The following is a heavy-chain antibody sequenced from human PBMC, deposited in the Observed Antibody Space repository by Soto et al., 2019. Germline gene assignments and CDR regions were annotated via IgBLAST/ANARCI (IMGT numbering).Heavy chain of an antibody. CDR1: GGSISSSSYY. CDR2: IYYSGST. CDR3: ARAPSIAAAGTYWFDP. J-gene: IGHJ5*02. V-gene: IGHV4-39*01. D-gene: IGHD6-13*01. Sequence: SETLSLTCTVSGGSISSSSYYWGWIRQPPGKGLEWIGSIYYSGSTYYNPSLKSRVTISVDTSKNQFSLKLSSVTAADTAVYYCARAPSIAAAGTYWFDPWGQGTLVTVSS.